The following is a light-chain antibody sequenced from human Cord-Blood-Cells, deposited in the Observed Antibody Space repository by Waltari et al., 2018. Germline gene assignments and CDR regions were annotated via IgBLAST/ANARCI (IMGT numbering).Light chain of an antibody. CDR3: SSYTSSSTQVV. CDR1: SSDVGGYNY. V-gene: IGLV2-14*03. CDR2: DVS. J-gene: IGLJ2*01. Sequence: QSALTQPASVSGSPGQSITISCTGTSSDVGGYNYVSWYQHHPGKAPKLIIYDVSSRPSGVSNRFSCSKSGNTASLTISVLQAEDEADYYCSSYTSSSTQVVFGGGTKLTVL.